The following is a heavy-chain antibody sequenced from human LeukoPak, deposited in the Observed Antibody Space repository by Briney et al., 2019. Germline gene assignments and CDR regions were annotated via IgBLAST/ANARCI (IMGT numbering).Heavy chain of an antibody. CDR3: ARVPSVIDAFDI. Sequence: SQILSLTCTVSGGSISSGGYYWSWIRQHPGKGLEWIAYIYYTGSTYYNPSLKSRLTISVDRSKNQFSLRLSSMTAADTAVYYCARVPSVIDAFDIWGQGTMVTVSS. J-gene: IGHJ3*02. CDR1: GGSISSGGYY. V-gene: IGHV4-31*03. CDR2: IYYTGST. D-gene: IGHD2-21*01.